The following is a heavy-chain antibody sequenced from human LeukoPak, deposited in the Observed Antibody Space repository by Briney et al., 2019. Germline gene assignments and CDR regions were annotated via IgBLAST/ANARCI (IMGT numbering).Heavy chain of an antibody. J-gene: IGHJ4*02. CDR2: IYPGDSDT. CDR1: GYSFTSYW. D-gene: IGHD3-9*01. V-gene: IGHV5-51*01. Sequence: GESLKISCKGSGYSFTSYWIGWVRQMPGKGLEWMGIIYPGDSDTRYSPSFQGQVTISADKPISTAYLQWSSLKASDTAMYYCARRYYDILTGWPYYFDYWGQGTLVTVSS. CDR3: ARRYYDILTGWPYYFDY.